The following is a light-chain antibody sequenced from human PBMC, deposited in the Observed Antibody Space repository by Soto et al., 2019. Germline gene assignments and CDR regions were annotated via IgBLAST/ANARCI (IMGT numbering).Light chain of an antibody. CDR3: QSYDSSLSGYV. CDR2: GNS. J-gene: IGLJ1*01. V-gene: IGLV1-40*01. CDR1: SSNIGAGYY. Sequence: QPVLTQPPSVSGAPGQRVTISCTGSSSNIGAGYYVHWYQQLPGTAPKLLIYGNSNRPSGVPDRFSGSKSGTSSSLAITGLQAEDEADYYYQSYDSSLSGYVFGTGTKVTVL.